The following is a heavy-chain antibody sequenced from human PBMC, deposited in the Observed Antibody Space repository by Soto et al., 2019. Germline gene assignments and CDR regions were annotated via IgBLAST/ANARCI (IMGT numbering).Heavy chain of an antibody. Sequence: SVKVSCKASGGTFSSYAISWVRQAPGQGLEWMGGIIPIFGTANYAQKFQGRVTITADESTSTAYMELSSLRSEDTAVYYCARSDYYGSGSLLNYHPNWFDPWGQG. V-gene: IGHV1-69*13. J-gene: IGHJ5*02. CDR2: IIPIFGTA. CDR3: ARSDYYGSGSLLNYHPNWFDP. CDR1: GGTFSSYA. D-gene: IGHD3-10*01.